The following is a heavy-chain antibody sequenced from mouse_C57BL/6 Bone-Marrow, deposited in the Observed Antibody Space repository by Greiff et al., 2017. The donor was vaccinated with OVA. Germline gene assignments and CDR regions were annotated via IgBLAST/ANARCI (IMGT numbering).Heavy chain of an antibody. Sequence: VQLQQPGAELVKPGASVKMSCKASGYTFTSYWITWVKQRPGQGLEWIGDIYPGSGSTNYNDKFKSKATLTVDTSSSTAYMQLSSLTCEDSAVYYCARLDDYGSSYAMDYWGQKASVSVSS. CDR3: ARLDDYGSSYAMDY. D-gene: IGHD1-1*01. J-gene: IGHJ4*01. CDR2: IYPGSGST. V-gene: IGHV1-55*01. CDR1: GYTFTSYW.